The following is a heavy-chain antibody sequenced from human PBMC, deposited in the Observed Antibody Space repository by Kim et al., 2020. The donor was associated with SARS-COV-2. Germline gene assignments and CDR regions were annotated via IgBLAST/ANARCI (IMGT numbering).Heavy chain of an antibody. CDR3: ARRDLNWFDP. V-gene: IGHV5-51*01. Sequence: GESLKISCKGSGYSFTSSWIGWVRQMPGKGLEWMGIISPGDSDTIYSPSFQGQVTISANKSISTAYLQWSSLKASDTAMYYCARRDLNWFDPWGQGTLVTVSS. CDR1: GYSFTSSW. CDR2: ISPGDSDT. J-gene: IGHJ5*02.